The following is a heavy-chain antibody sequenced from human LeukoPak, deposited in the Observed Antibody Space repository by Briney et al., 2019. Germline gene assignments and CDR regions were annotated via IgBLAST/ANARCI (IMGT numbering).Heavy chain of an antibody. CDR1: GFTFSSYW. D-gene: IGHD1-20*01. J-gene: IGHJ4*02. V-gene: IGHV3-7*01. Sequence: GGSLRLSCAASGFTFSSYWMSWVRQAPGKGLEWVANIKQDGSEKYYVDSVKGRFTISRDSAKTSLYLQMNSLRAEDTAVYYCARGPSGGNNLWMDYWGQGTLVTVSS. CDR2: IKQDGSEK. CDR3: ARGPSGGNNLWMDY.